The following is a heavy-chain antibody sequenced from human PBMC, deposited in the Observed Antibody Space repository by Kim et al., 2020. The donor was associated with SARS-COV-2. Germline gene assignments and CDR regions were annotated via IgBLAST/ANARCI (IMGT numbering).Heavy chain of an antibody. CDR2: IRSKAYGGTT. CDR1: GFTFGDYA. J-gene: IGHJ6*03. V-gene: IGHV3-49*04. CDR3: TRDHYYYYYYMDV. Sequence: GGSLRLSCTASGFTFGDYAMSWVRQAPGKGLEWVGFIRSKAYGGTTEYAASVKGRFTISRDDSKSIAYLQMNSLKTEDTAVYYCTRDHYYYYYYMDVWGKGTTVTVSS.